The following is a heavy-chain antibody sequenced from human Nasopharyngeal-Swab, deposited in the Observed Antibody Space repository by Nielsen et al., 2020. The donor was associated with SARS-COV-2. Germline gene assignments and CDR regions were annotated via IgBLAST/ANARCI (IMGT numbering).Heavy chain of an antibody. D-gene: IGHD4-17*01. CDR3: ARDHDYGDYYFDY. J-gene: IGHJ4*02. Sequence: WIRQPPGKGLEWVSSISSSSSYIYYADSVKGRFTISRDNAKNSLYLQMNSLRAEDTAVYYCARDHDYGDYYFDYWGQGTLVNRLL. CDR2: ISSSSSYI. V-gene: IGHV3-21*01.